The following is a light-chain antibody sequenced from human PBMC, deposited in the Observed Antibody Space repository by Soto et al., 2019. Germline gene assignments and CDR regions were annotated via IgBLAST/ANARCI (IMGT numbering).Light chain of an antibody. CDR3: QQYKSYPIT. Sequence: DIQMTQSPSTLSASVGDRVTITCRASQDINTFLAWYQQKPGKAPKLLIYDASGLESGVPSRFSGSGSGTEFTLTISSLQPEDFATYYCQQYKSYPITFGQGTRLEI. J-gene: IGKJ5*01. V-gene: IGKV1-5*01. CDR2: DAS. CDR1: QDINTF.